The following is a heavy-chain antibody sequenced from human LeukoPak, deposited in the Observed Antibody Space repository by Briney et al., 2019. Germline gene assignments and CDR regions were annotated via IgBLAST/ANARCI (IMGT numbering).Heavy chain of an antibody. CDR1: RGSISSSSYY. V-gene: IGHV4-39*07. CDR2: IYYSGST. D-gene: IGHD6-19*01. CDR3: ARDETYSSDWQSNHYYYYMDV. J-gene: IGHJ6*03. Sequence: SETLSLTCTVSRGSISSSSYYWGWIRQPPGKGLEWIGSIYYSGSTYYNPSLKSRVTISVDTSKNQFSLKLSSVTAADTAVYFCARDETYSSDWQSNHYYYYMDVWGKGTTVTVSS.